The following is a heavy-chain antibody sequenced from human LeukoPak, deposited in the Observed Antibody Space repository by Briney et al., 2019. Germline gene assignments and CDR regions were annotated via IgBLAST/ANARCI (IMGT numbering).Heavy chain of an antibody. J-gene: IGHJ3*02. CDR2: LKQDGSEK. V-gene: IGHV3-7*03. CDR3: AKGYSGYDYDAFDI. Sequence: GGSLRLSCAASGFTFSSYWMSWVRQAPGKGLEWVANLKQDGSEKYYVDSVKGRFTISRDNAKNSLYLQMNSLRAEDTALYYCAKGYSGYDYDAFDIWGQGTMVTVSS. D-gene: IGHD5-12*01. CDR1: GFTFSSYW.